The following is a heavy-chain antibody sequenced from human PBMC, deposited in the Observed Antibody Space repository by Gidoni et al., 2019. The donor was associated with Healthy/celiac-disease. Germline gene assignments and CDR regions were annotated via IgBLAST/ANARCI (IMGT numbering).Heavy chain of an antibody. CDR1: GFTFSNAW. D-gene: IGHD3-10*01. CDR3: TTLYGSGVTTFYYYYYGMDV. Sequence: EVQLVESGGGLVKPGGSLRLSCAASGFTFSNAWMSWVRQAPGKGLEWVGRIKSKTDGGTTDYAAPVKGRFTISRDDSKNTLYLQMNSLKTEDTAVYYCTTLYGSGVTTFYYYYYGMDVWGQGTTVTVSS. V-gene: IGHV3-15*01. J-gene: IGHJ6*02. CDR2: IKSKTDGGTT.